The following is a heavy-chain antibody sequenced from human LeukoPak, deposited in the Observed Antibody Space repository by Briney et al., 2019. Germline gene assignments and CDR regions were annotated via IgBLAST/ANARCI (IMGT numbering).Heavy chain of an antibody. CDR3: ARDPEGFDP. Sequence: ASVKVSCKXSGYTFTSYDINWVRQATGQGFEWMGWMNPNSGNTGYSQKFQGRVTMTRNTSISTAYMELSSLRSEDTAVYYCARDPEGFDPWGQGTLVTVSS. J-gene: IGHJ5*02. CDR1: GYTFTSYD. CDR2: MNPNSGNT. V-gene: IGHV1-8*01.